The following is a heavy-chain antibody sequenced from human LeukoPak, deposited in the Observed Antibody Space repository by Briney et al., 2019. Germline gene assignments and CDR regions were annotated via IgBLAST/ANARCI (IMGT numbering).Heavy chain of an antibody. Sequence: ASVKVSCKASGYTFTGYYMHWVRQAPGQGLEWMGWINPDSGGTNYAQKFQGRVTMTSDTSISTAYMELNRLTSDDTAVYYCATNPYVTFYSMDVWGQGTTVTV. CDR1: GYTFTGYY. V-gene: IGHV1-2*02. CDR2: INPDSGGT. CDR3: ATNPYVTFYSMDV. J-gene: IGHJ6*02. D-gene: IGHD2-21*02.